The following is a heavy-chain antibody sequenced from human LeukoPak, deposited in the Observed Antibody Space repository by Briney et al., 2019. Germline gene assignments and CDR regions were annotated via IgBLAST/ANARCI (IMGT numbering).Heavy chain of an antibody. D-gene: IGHD1-1*01. V-gene: IGHV4-34*01. CDR1: EFTFSNYY. CDR3: ARRERYPRFQYAFDI. J-gene: IGHJ3*02. Sequence: PGGSLRLSCVASEFTFSNYYMNWVRQPPGKGLEWIGEINHSGSTNYNPSLKSRVTISVDTSKDQFSLKLSSVTAADTAVYYCARRERYPRFQYAFDIWGQGTMVTVSS. CDR2: INHSGST.